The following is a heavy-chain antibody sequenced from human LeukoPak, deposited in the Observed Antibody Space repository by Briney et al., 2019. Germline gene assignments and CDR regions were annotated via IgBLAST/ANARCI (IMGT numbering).Heavy chain of an antibody. CDR2: IYHSEST. CDR1: GGSISSGGYY. J-gene: IGHJ3*02. D-gene: IGHD2-15*01. CDR3: ARDRGIYCSGGSCYSDAFDI. V-gene: IGHV4-30-2*01. Sequence: SQTLSLTCTVSGGSISSGGYYWSWIRQPPGKGLEWIGYIYHSESTYYNPSLKSRVTISVDRSKNQFSLKLSSVTAADTAAYYCARDRGIYCSGGSCYSDAFDIWGQGTMVTVSS.